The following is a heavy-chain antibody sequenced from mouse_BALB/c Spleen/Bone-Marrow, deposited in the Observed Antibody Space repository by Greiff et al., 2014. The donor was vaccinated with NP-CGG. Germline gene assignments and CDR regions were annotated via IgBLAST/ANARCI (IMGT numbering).Heavy chain of an antibody. CDR1: GYTFSSYW. CDR2: ILPGSGTT. CDR3: ARDYRYGYTRDY. Sequence: VQLVESGAELMKPGASVKISCKATGYTFSSYWIEWVKQRPGHGLEWIGEILPGSGTTNYNEKFKGKAKFTADTSSNTAYMQFSSLTSEGSAGYYYARDYRYGYTRDYWGQGTSVTVSS. V-gene: IGHV1-9*01. J-gene: IGHJ4*01. D-gene: IGHD2-14*01.